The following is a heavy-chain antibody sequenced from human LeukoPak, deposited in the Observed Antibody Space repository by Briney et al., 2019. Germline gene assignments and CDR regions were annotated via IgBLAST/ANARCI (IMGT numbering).Heavy chain of an antibody. CDR1: GFPFSSYS. D-gene: IGHD3-22*01. CDR3: ARDLGRSGIGVVIYWYFDL. V-gene: IGHV3-30-3*01. CDR2: ISYDGSIK. Sequence: GRSLRLSCAASGFPFSSYSIHWVRQAPGKGLEWVAVISYDGSIKYYADSVKGRFTISRDNSKNTLLLLLNSLKAEDTAVYYCARDLGRSGIGVVIYWYFDLWGRGTLVTVSS. J-gene: IGHJ2*01.